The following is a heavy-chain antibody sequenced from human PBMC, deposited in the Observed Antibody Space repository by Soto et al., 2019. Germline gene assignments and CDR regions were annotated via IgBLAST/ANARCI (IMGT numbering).Heavy chain of an antibody. CDR2: IFSGGST. CDR1: GGSINTFY. D-gene: IGHD6-13*01. V-gene: IGHV4-4*07. CDR3: AKRSPYSSGWYSPIFDY. Sequence: PSETLSLTFTVSGGSINTFYWSWVRQPAGKGLEWIGRIFSGGSTSFNPSLESRVAMSVDTSKNHFSLSLSSVTAADTAVYFCAKRSPYSSGWYSPIFDYWGQGALVTVSS. J-gene: IGHJ4*02.